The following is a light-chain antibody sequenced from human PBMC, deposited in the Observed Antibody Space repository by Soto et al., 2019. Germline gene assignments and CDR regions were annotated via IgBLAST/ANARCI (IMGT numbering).Light chain of an antibody. CDR2: DVS. Sequence: QSALTQPASVSGSPGQSITISCTGTSSDVGGYNYVSWYQQYPGKAPKLMIYDVSNRPSGVSNRFSGSKSGNTASLTISGLQAEDEAEYYCSSYTSSNTYVFGAGTKLTVL. CDR3: SSYTSSNTYV. J-gene: IGLJ1*01. CDR1: SSDVGGYNY. V-gene: IGLV2-14*03.